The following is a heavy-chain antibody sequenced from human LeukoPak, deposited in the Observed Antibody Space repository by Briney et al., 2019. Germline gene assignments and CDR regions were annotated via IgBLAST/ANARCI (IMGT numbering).Heavy chain of an antibody. D-gene: IGHD4-17*01. CDR2: INPNSGGT. CDR3: ARDPRYGDYDFVDY. V-gene: IGHV1-2*02. J-gene: IGHJ4*02. CDR1: GYTFTGYY. Sequence: GASVKVSCKASGYTFTGYYMHWVRQAPGQGLEWMGWINPNSGGTNYAQKFQGRVTMTRDTSISTAYMELSRLRSDDTAVYYCARDPRYGDYDFVDYWGQGTLVTVSS.